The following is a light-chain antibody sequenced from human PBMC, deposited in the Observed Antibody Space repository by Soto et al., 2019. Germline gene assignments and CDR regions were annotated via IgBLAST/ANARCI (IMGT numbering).Light chain of an antibody. CDR3: GTWDSSLSAVV. Sequence: QSVLTQPPSVSAAPGPKVTISCSGSSSNIGNNYVSWYQQLPGTAPKLLIYDNNKGPSGIPDRFSGSKSGTSATRGITGLQTGDEADYYCGTWDSSLSAVVFGGGTKLTVL. V-gene: IGLV1-51*01. J-gene: IGLJ2*01. CDR1: SSNIGNNY. CDR2: DNN.